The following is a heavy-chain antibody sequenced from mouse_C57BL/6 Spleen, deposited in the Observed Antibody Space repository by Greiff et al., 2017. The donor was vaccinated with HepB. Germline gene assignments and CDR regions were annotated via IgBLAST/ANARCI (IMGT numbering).Heavy chain of an antibody. V-gene: IGHV10-3*01. D-gene: IGHD1-1*01. J-gene: IGHJ4*01. CDR2: IRSKSSNYAT. CDR1: GFTFNTYA. CDR3: VRGGLLRDYYAMDY. Sequence: EVQVVESGGGLVQPKGSLKLSCAASGFTFNTYAMHWVRQAPGKGVEWVARIRSKSSNYATYYADSVKDRFTISRDDSQSMLYLQMNNLKTEDTDMYYCVRGGLLRDYYAMDYWGQGTSVTVSS.